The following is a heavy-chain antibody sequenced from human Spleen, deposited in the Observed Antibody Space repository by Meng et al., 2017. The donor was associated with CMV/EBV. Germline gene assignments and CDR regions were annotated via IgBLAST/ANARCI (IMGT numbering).Heavy chain of an antibody. J-gene: IGHJ3*02. Sequence: GESLKISCAASGFTFSSYGMHWVRQAPGKGLEWVAVIWYDGSNKYYADSVKGRFTISRDSSKNTLYLQMNSLRAEDTAVYYCAKRLGRDDAFDIWGQGTMVTVSS. CDR2: IWYDGSNK. D-gene: IGHD6-19*01. CDR1: GFTFSSYG. V-gene: IGHV3-33*06. CDR3: AKRLGRDDAFDI.